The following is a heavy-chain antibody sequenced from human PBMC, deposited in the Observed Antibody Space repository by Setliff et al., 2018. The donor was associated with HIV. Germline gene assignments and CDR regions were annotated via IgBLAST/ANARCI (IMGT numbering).Heavy chain of an antibody. J-gene: IGHJ4*02. CDR3: ARAPRYYRGWYIPEYFDN. V-gene: IGHV4-61*02. CDR1: GGSISSVNYY. CDR2: IYASGSP. Sequence: SETLSLTCNVSGGSISSVNYYWNWIRQPAGKGLEWIGGIYASGSPTYNSSLESRVTISVDTSKNHFSLRLNSVTAADTAVYFCARAPRYYRGWYIPEYFDNWGEGTLVTVSS. D-gene: IGHD6-19*01.